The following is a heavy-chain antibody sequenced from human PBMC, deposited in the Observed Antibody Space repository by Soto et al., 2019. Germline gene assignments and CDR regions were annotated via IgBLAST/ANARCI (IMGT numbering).Heavy chain of an antibody. CDR3: ARMYSSGSGWFHP. D-gene: IGHD6-19*01. Sequence: PSETLSLTCFVSGYSITAGGYYWSWIRHHPGKGLVWIGSFYSSGSIIYNPSLRSRVSISGDTSSNQFSMSLTSVTAADTARYYCARMYSSGSGWFHPWGQGTLVTGSS. V-gene: IGHV4-31*03. CDR1: GYSITAGGYY. J-gene: IGHJ5*02. CDR2: FYSSGSI.